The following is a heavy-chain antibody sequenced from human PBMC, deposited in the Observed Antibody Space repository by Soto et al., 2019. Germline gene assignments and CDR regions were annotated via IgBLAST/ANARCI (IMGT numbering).Heavy chain of an antibody. V-gene: IGHV6-1*01. CDR3: ARDLLSPVWFDP. CDR1: GDSVSSNSTA. CDR2: TYYRSKWYN. Sequence: SRTLSLTCAMSGDSVSSNSTAWNWIRQSPSRGLEWLGRTYYRSKWYNDYAVSVKSRITINPDTSKNQFSLQLNSVTPEDTAVYYCARDLLSPVWFDPWGQGTLVTVSS. J-gene: IGHJ5*02.